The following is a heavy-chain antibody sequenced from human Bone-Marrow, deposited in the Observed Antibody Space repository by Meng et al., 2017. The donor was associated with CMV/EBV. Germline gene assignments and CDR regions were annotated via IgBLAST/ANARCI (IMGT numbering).Heavy chain of an antibody. CDR3: ARLGVVVAGKVDY. Sequence: GESLRLSCAASGFTFSSYEMNWVRQAPGKGLEWVSYISSSGSAIYYADSVRGRFTISRDNAKNSVYLQMNSLRADDTAVYYCARLGVVVAGKVDYWGQGTLVTVSS. CDR2: ISSSGSAI. J-gene: IGHJ4*02. D-gene: IGHD6-19*01. V-gene: IGHV3-48*03. CDR1: GFTFSSYE.